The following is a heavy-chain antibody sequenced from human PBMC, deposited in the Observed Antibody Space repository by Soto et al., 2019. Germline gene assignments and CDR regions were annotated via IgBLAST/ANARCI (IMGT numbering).Heavy chain of an antibody. J-gene: IGHJ4*02. V-gene: IGHV1-18*04. CDR1: GYNFMPYG. CDR2: ISPWKGNT. Sequence: QVQLVQSGAEVKKSGASVKVSCKASGYNFMPYGVNWVRQAPGQGLEWMGWISPWKGNTNYAQSFQGRVTMTTDTSTSTAYMELRSLTSDDTAVYYCARDLDPSGSYYTDYWGPGTLVTVSS. CDR3: ARDLDPSGSYYTDY. D-gene: IGHD3-10*01.